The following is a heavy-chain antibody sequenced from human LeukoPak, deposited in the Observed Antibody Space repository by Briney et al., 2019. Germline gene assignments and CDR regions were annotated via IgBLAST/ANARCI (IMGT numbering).Heavy chain of an antibody. Sequence: ASVKVSCKASGYIFSGHYIQWVRQGPGQGLEWVGWINPASGGTNNAQKFRGRVTMTTDTSISTVYMELNSLRYDDTAVYYCARVLFPSGPTHCFDPWGQGTLVTVSS. CDR3: ARVLFPSGPTHCFDP. V-gene: IGHV1-2*02. J-gene: IGHJ5*02. D-gene: IGHD2-21*01. CDR1: GYIFSGHY. CDR2: INPASGGT.